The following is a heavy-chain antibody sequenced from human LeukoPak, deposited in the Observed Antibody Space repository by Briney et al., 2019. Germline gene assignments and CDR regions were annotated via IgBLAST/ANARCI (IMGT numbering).Heavy chain of an antibody. V-gene: IGHV3-30*18. Sequence: GGSLRLSCAASGFTFSSYGMHWVRQAPGKGLEWVAVISYDGSNKYYADSVKGRFTISRDNSKNTLYLQMNSLRAEDTAVYYCAKAQYSSSLSAFDYWGQGTLVTVSA. CDR2: ISYDGSNK. CDR3: AKAQYSSSLSAFDY. CDR1: GFTFSSYG. J-gene: IGHJ4*02. D-gene: IGHD6-6*01.